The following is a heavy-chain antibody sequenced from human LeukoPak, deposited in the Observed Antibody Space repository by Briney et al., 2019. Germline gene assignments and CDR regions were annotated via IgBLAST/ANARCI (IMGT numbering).Heavy chain of an antibody. CDR1: GGSFSGYY. Sequence: SETLSLTCAVYGGSFSGYYWSWIRQPPGKGLEWIGEINHSGSTNYNPSLKSRVTISVDTSKNQFSLKLSSATAADTAVYYCARVRYSYGPVYFDYWGQGTLVTVSS. CDR3: ARVRYSYGPVYFDY. V-gene: IGHV4-34*01. J-gene: IGHJ4*02. D-gene: IGHD5-18*01. CDR2: INHSGST.